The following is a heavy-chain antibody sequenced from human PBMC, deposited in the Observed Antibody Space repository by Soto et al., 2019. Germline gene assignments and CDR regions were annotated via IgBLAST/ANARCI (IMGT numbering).Heavy chain of an antibody. CDR1: GYIFSAYY. V-gene: IGHV1-46*01. CDR2: INPSGGTT. D-gene: IGHD2-21*02. CDR3: ARSYCGGDCPNNWFDP. J-gene: IGHJ5*02. Sequence: QVQLVQSGAEVRTPGASVKVSCKASGYIFSAYYIHWVRQVPGQGLEWMGIINPSGGTTTYAQEFQGRVTMTRDTSTSTVYMELSSLRSEDTAMYYCARSYCGGDCPNNWFDPWGQGTLVTVSS.